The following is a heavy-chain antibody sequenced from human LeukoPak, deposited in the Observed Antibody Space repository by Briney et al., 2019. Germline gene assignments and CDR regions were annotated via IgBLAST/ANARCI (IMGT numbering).Heavy chain of an antibody. J-gene: IGHJ4*02. CDR1: GGSISSSNW. D-gene: IGHD3-22*01. V-gene: IGHV4-4*02. CDR3: ASLVANYYDSSGYYYFDY. CDR2: IYHSGST. Sequence: SETLSLTCAVSGGSISSSNWWSWVRQPPGKGLEWIGEIYHSGSTNYNPSLKSRATISVDKSKNQFSLKLSSVTAADTAVYYCASLVANYYDSSGYYYFDYWGQGTLVTVSS.